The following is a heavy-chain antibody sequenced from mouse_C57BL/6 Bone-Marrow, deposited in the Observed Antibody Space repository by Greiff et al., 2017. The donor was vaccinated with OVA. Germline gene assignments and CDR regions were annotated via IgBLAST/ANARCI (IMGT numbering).Heavy chain of an antibody. D-gene: IGHD1-1*01. Sequence: QVQLQQPGAELVKPGASVKVSCKASGYTFTSYWMHWLKQRPGQGLEWIGRIHPSDSDTNYNQKFKGKATLTVDKSSSTAYMQLNSLTSEDSAVYDGAIGITTVVPYAMDYWGQGTSVTVSS. J-gene: IGHJ4*01. CDR2: IHPSDSDT. V-gene: IGHV1-74*01. CDR1: GYTFTSYW. CDR3: AIGITTVVPYAMDY.